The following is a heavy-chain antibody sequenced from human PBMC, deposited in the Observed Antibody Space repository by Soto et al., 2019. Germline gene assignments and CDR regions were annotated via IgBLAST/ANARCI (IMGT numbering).Heavy chain of an antibody. J-gene: IGHJ6*02. D-gene: IGHD2-15*01. Sequence: GGSLRLSCAASGFTFSSYSMNWVRQAPGKGLEWVSSISSSSSYIYYADSVKGRFTISRDNAKNSLYLQMNSLRAEDTAVYYCARVGCSGGSCYIGYGMEVWGQGTTVTVSS. V-gene: IGHV3-21*01. CDR3: ARVGCSGGSCYIGYGMEV. CDR1: GFTFSSYS. CDR2: ISSSSSYI.